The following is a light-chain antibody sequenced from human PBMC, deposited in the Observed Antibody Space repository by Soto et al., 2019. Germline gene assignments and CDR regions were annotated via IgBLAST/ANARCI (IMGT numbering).Light chain of an antibody. J-gene: IGKJ5*01. CDR3: QQYNNWPPIT. V-gene: IGKV1-39*01. CDR2: AAS. CDR1: QTISSH. Sequence: DIVMTQSPSSLSASVGEIATITCRASQTISSHLNWYQQKPGKAPNLLVYAASSLQSGVPSRFTGSGSGTEFTLTISSLQSEDFAVFYCQQYNNWPPITFGQGTRLEIK.